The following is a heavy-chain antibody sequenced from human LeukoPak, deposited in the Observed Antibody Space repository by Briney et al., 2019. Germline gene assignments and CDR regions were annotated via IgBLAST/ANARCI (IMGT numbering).Heavy chain of an antibody. CDR3: ARDRGPFDP. Sequence: ASVKVSCKTSGYTFSDYYIHWIRQAPGQGLEWMGIINPSGGSTSYAQKFQGRVTMTRDMSTSTVYMELSSLRSEDTAVYYCARDRGPFDPWGQGTLVTVSS. V-gene: IGHV1-46*01. CDR1: GYTFSDYY. J-gene: IGHJ5*02. D-gene: IGHD3-10*01. CDR2: INPSGGST.